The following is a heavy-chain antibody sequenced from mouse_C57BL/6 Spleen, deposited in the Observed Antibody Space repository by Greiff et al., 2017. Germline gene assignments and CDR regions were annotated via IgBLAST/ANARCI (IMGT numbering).Heavy chain of an antibody. CDR1: GFSLTSYA. V-gene: IGHV2-9-1*01. CDR3: ASSYYYGSSPAWFAY. Sequence: VKVVESGPGLVAPSQSLSITCTVSGFSLTSYAISWVRQPPGKGLEWLGVIWTGGGTNYNSALKSRLSISKDNSKSQVFLKMNSLQTDDTARYYCASSYYYGSSPAWFAYWGQGTLVTVSA. CDR2: IWTGGGT. D-gene: IGHD1-1*01. J-gene: IGHJ3*01.